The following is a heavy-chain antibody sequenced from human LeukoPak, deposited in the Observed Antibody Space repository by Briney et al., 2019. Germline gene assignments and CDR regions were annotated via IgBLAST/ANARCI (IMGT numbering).Heavy chain of an antibody. D-gene: IGHD1-26*01. CDR2: IIPIFGTA. J-gene: IGHJ4*02. V-gene: IGHV1-69*05. CDR3: ARVSSRGSYYLPSHY. Sequence: GASVRVSCKASGGTFTSYAISWVRQAPGQGLEWMGGIIPIFGTANYAQKFQGRVTITTDESTSTAYMELRSLRSEATAVYYCARVSSRGSYYLPSHYWGQGTLVTVSS. CDR1: GGTFTSYA.